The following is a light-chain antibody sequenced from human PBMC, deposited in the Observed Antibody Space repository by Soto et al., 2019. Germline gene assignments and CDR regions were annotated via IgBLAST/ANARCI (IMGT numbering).Light chain of an antibody. Sequence: QSVLTQPASVSGSPGQSITISCTGTNSDVGGYNYVSWYQQHPGKAPKLMIYEVSNRPSGVSNRFSGSKSGNTASLTISGLQAEDEADYYCSSYTSGSTWVFGGGTKLTVL. CDR2: EVS. J-gene: IGLJ3*02. V-gene: IGLV2-14*01. CDR1: NSDVGGYNY. CDR3: SSYTSGSTWV.